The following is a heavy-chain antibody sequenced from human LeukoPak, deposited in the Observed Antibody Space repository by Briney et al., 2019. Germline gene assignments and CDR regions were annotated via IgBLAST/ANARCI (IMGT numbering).Heavy chain of an antibody. J-gene: IGHJ4*02. CDR2: ISYSGST. CDR1: GGSISSGSYY. CDR3: ARGYSGYDSFDY. V-gene: IGHV4-39*01. D-gene: IGHD5-12*01. Sequence: SETLSLTCTVSGGSISSGSYYWGWIRQPPGKGLEWIGSISYSGSTFYNPSLKSRVTISVDTSKNQFSQKLSSVTAADTAVYYCARGYSGYDSFDYWGQGTLVTVSS.